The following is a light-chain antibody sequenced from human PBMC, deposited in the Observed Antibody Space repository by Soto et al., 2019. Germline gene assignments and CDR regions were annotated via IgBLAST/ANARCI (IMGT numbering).Light chain of an antibody. V-gene: IGKV3-20*01. CDR1: QSVGMNY. Sequence: EIVLTQSPGTLSLSPGERATLSCRASQSVGMNYLAWYQQKPGQAPRFLIYGASSRATGIPDRFSGSGSGTDFTLTISRLEPEDFAVYYCHQYAHSPRTFGQGTKVEIK. CDR2: GAS. CDR3: HQYAHSPRT. J-gene: IGKJ1*01.